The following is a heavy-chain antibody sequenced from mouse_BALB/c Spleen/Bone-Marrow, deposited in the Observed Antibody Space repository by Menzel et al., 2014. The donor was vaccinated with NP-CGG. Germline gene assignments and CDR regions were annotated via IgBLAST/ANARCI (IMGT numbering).Heavy chain of an antibody. J-gene: IGHJ1*01. CDR2: INPDSSTI. CDR3: ARLNYYGSLFV. Sequence: DVMLVESGGGLVQPGGSLKLSCAASGFDFSGYWMSWVRQAPGKGLEWIGEINPDSSTINYSPSLKDKFIISRDNAKNTLYLQMSKVRSEDTALYYCARLNYYGSLFVWGAGTTVTVSS. D-gene: IGHD1-1*01. CDR1: GFDFSGYW. V-gene: IGHV4-1*02.